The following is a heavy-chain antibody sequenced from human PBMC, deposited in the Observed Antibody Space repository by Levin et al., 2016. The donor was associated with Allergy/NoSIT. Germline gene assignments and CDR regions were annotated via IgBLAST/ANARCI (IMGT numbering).Heavy chain of an antibody. J-gene: IGHJ6*02. D-gene: IGHD2-15*01. CDR3: ARLGMGVAASSYYYYGMDV. CDR2: IDLRDSYT. Sequence: VRQMPGKGLEWMGRIDLRDSYTNYSPSFQGHVTISVDKSINTAYLQWSSLKASDTAMYYCARLGMGVAASSYYYYGMDVWGQGTTVTVSS. V-gene: IGHV5-10-1*01.